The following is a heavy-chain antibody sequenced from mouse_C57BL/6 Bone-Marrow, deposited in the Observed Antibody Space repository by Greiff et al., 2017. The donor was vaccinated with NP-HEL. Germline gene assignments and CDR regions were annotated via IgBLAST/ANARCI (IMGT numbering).Heavy chain of an antibody. J-gene: IGHJ3*01. CDR1: GYTFTDYE. CDR2: IDPETGGT. D-gene: IGHD1-1*01. V-gene: IGHV1-15*01. Sequence: VKLVESGAELVRPGASVTLSCKASGYTFTDYEMHWVKQTPVHGLEWIGAIDPETGGTAYNQKFKGKAILTADKSSSTAYMELRSLTSEDSAVYYCTPDPYYYGSSYRFAYWGQGTLVTVSA. CDR3: TPDPYYYGSSYRFAY.